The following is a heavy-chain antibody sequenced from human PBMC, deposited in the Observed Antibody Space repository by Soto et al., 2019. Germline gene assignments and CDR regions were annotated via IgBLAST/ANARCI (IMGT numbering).Heavy chain of an antibody. CDR3: ARGTGSGSFLIDY. CDR1: GFPFNYYA. V-gene: IGHV3-30-3*01. D-gene: IGHD3-10*01. Sequence: QVRLVESGRGVVQPGTSLRLSCAASGFPFNYYAMHWVRQPPDKGLEWLTIISSDGTTIHYVDSVKGRFTISRDNSKSAVYLQMNNVRAEDTAVYYCARGTGSGSFLIDYWGQGTLVTVSS. J-gene: IGHJ4*02. CDR2: ISSDGTTI.